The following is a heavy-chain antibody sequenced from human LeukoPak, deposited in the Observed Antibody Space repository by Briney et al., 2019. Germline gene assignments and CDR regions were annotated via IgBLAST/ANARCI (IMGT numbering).Heavy chain of an antibody. CDR3: ARADNKYHYDRAWAFDI. J-gene: IGHJ3*02. CDR2: IKQDGSEK. Sequence: GGSLRLSFAASGFTFSSYWMSWVRQALGKGLEWVANIKQDGSEKYYVDSVKGRFTISRDNAKNSLYLQMNSLRAEDTAVYYCARADNKYHYDRAWAFDIWGQGTMVTVSS. D-gene: IGHD3-22*01. CDR1: GFTFSSYW. V-gene: IGHV3-7*01.